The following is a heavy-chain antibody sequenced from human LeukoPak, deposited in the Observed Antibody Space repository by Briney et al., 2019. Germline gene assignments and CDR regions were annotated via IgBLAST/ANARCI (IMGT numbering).Heavy chain of an antibody. CDR2: IRSKAYGGTT. D-gene: IGHD3-10*01. Sequence: GGSLRLSCTASGFTFGDYAMGWFRQAPGKGLEWVGFIRSKAYGGTTEYAASVKGRFTISRDDSKSIAYLQMNSLKTEDTAVYYCTRAGRSYLTSYFDYWGQGTLVTVSS. J-gene: IGHJ4*02. CDR1: GFTFGDYA. CDR3: TRAGRSYLTSYFDY. V-gene: IGHV3-49*03.